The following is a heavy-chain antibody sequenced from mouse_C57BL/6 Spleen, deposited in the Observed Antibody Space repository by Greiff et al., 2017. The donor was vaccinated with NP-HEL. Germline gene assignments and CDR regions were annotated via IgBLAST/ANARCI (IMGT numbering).Heavy chain of an antibody. Sequence: EVQLVESGPELVKPGASVKISCKASGYTFTDYYMNWVKQSHGKSLEWIGDINPNNGGTSYNQKFKGKATLTVDKSSSTAYMEFRSLTSEDSAVYYCARSIWVFDYWGQGTTLTVSS. CDR2: INPNNGGT. D-gene: IGHD4-1*01. CDR1: GYTFTDYY. V-gene: IGHV1-26*01. CDR3: ARSIWVFDY. J-gene: IGHJ2*01.